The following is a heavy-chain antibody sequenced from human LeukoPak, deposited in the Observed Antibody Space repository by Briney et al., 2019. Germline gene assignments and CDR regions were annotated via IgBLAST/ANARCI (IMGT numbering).Heavy chain of an antibody. Sequence: ASVKVSCKASGYTFTNYGLSWVRQAPGQGLEWMGWISGYTGNATYTQKLQGRVIMTTDTSTTTAYMDLRSLRSDDTAVYYWARDAGYCSSETCYDDAFDIWGQGTMVTVSS. CDR1: GYTFTNYG. CDR2: ISGYTGNA. D-gene: IGHD2-2*01. V-gene: IGHV1-18*01. CDR3: ARDAGYCSSETCYDDAFDI. J-gene: IGHJ3*02.